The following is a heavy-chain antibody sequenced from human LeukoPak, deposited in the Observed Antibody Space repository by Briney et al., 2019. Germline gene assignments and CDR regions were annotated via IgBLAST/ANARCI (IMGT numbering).Heavy chain of an antibody. Sequence: SETLSLTCTVSGGSISSYYWSWIRQPPGKGLEWIGYIYYSGSTNYNPSLKSRVTISVDTSKNQFSLKLSSVTAADTAVYYCAREGHSSSYYMDVWGRDHGHRLL. V-gene: IGHV4-59*01. CDR3: AREGHSSSYYMDV. CDR2: IYYSGST. CDR1: GGSISSYY. D-gene: IGHD6-6*01. J-gene: IGHJ6*03.